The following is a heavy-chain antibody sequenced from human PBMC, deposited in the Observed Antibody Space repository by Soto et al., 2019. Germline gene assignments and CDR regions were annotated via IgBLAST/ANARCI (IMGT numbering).Heavy chain of an antibody. V-gene: IGHV3-30-3*01. CDR1: GLTFSSYA. CDR2: ISYDGSNK. J-gene: IGHJ6*02. CDR3: ARDSIQYPPVDYYCMDV. D-gene: IGHD4-4*01. Sequence: QVQLAESGGGVVQPGRSLRLSCAASGLTFSSYAMHWVRQAPGKGLEWVAVISYDGSNKYYADSVKGRFTISRDNSKNTLYLQMNSLRAEDTAVYYCARDSIQYPPVDYYCMDVWGQGTTVTVSS.